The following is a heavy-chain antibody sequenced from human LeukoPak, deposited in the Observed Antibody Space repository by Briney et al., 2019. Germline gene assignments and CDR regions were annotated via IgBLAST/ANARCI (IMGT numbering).Heavy chain of an antibody. D-gene: IGHD3-3*01. V-gene: IGHV4-4*07. Sequence: PSETLSLTCTVSGGSISSYYWGWIRQPAGKGLEWIGRIYSSGSTNYNPSLKSRVSMSLDTSKNQFSLSLSSVTAADTAVYYCASVKGSDFWSVGDAFDIWGQGTMVTVSS. CDR2: IYSSGST. CDR1: GGSISSYY. CDR3: ASVKGSDFWSVGDAFDI. J-gene: IGHJ3*02.